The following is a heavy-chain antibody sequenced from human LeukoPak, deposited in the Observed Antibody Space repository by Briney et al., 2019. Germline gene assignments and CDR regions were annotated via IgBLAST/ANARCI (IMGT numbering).Heavy chain of an antibody. D-gene: IGHD6-19*01. Sequence: SETLSLTCTVSGGPISSYYWSWIRQPPGKGLEWIGYIYYSGSTNYNPSLRSRVTISVDTSKNQFSLKLSSVTAADTAVYYCAGRDPFPVAGTVGGWFDPWGQGTLVTVSS. V-gene: IGHV4-59*08. CDR2: IYYSGST. CDR1: GGPISSYY. CDR3: AGRDPFPVAGTVGGWFDP. J-gene: IGHJ5*02.